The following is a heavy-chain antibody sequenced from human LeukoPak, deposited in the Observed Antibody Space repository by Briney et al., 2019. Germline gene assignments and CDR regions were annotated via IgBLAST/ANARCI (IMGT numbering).Heavy chain of an antibody. Sequence: GGSLRLSCAASGFTFSSYAMSWVRQAPGKGLEWVSAISGSGGSTYYADSVKSRFTISRDNSKNTLYLQMNSLRAEDTAVYYCAKDPRRVYYYDSSGNDDYWGQGTLATVSS. CDR2: ISGSGGST. J-gene: IGHJ4*02. D-gene: IGHD3-22*01. V-gene: IGHV3-23*01. CDR3: AKDPRRVYYYDSSGNDDY. CDR1: GFTFSSYA.